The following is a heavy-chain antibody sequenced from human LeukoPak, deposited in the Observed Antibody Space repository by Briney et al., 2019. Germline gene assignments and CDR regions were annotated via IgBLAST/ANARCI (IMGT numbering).Heavy chain of an antibody. V-gene: IGHV3-21*01. CDR1: GFTFSSYS. Sequence: GGSLRLSCAASGFTFSSYSMNWVRQAPGKGLEWVSSISSSSSYIYYADSVKGRFTISRDNAKNSLYLQMKSLRAEDTAVYYCARDERRFRVVVAAMNYYYYMDVCGKGTTVSVSS. J-gene: IGHJ6*03. CDR2: ISSSSSYI. CDR3: ARDERRFRVVVAAMNYYYYMDV. D-gene: IGHD2-15*01.